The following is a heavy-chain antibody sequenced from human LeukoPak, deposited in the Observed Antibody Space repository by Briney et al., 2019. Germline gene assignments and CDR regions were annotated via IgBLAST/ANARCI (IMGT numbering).Heavy chain of an antibody. D-gene: IGHD2-15*01. CDR2: IYPDDSDT. CDR3: ARPELGYCSGGSCYDQYFQH. J-gene: IGHJ1*01. V-gene: IGHV5-51*01. Sequence: KNGESLKISCKGSGHSFTSYWIGWVRQMPGKGLEWMGIIYPDDSDTRYSPSFQGQVTISADKSVSTAYLQWRSLKASDTAMYYCARPELGYCSGGSCYDQYFQHWGQGTLVKVSS. CDR1: GHSFTSYW.